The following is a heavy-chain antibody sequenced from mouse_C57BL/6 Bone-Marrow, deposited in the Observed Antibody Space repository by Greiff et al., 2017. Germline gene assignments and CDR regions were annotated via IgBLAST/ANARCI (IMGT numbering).Heavy chain of an antibody. D-gene: IGHD2-4*01. Sequence: EVKLMESGPELVKPGASVKISCKASGYSFTDYNMNWVKQSNGKSLEWIGVINPNYGTTSYNQKFKGKATLTVDQSSSTAYMQVNSLTSEDSAVYYCARGYDYDYAMDYWGQGTSVTVSS. V-gene: IGHV1-39*01. CDR1: GYSFTDYN. CDR2: INPNYGTT. CDR3: ARGYDYDYAMDY. J-gene: IGHJ4*01.